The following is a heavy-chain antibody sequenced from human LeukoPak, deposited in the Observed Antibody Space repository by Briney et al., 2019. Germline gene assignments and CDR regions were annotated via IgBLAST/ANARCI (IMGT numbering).Heavy chain of an antibody. Sequence: ASVKVSFMASGYTFTGYYMHWVRQAPGQGLEGMGWINPNSGGTNYAQKFQGRVTMTRDTSISTAYMELSRLRSDDTAVYYCARGQLRLRSPLYNWNVGGYWGQGTLVTVSS. J-gene: IGHJ4*02. V-gene: IGHV1-2*02. D-gene: IGHD1-1*01. CDR1: GYTFTGYY. CDR2: INPNSGGT. CDR3: ARGQLRLRSPLYNWNVGGY.